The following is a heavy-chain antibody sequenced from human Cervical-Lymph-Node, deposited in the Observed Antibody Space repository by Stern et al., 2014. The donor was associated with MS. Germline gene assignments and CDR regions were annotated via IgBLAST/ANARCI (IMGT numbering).Heavy chain of an antibody. Sequence: VQLVQSGAEVKKPGESLKISCKGSGYTFTSYWIVWVRQMPWKGLEWMGVIYLGDSDTRYSPTFQGPFPISADKAIGTAYLQWSSLKASDTAIYYCARSPSVVRGSRMDVWGQGTTVTVSS. V-gene: IGHV5-51*03. J-gene: IGHJ6*02. CDR3: ARSPSVVRGSRMDV. CDR1: GYTFTSYW. D-gene: IGHD3-10*01. CDR2: IYLGDSDT.